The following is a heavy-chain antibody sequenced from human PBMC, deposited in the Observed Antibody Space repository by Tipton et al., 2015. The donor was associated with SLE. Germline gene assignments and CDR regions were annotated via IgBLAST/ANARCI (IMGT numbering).Heavy chain of an antibody. CDR3: ARDNIAAAGDDAFDI. Sequence: TLSLTCTVSGGSISSHYWSWIRQPPGKGLEWIGSIYYSGSTYYNPSLKSRVTISVDTSKNQFSLKLSSVTAADTAVYYCARDNIAAAGDDAFDIWGQGTMVTVSS. J-gene: IGHJ3*02. CDR2: IYYSGST. D-gene: IGHD6-13*01. V-gene: IGHV4-39*07. CDR1: GGSISSHY.